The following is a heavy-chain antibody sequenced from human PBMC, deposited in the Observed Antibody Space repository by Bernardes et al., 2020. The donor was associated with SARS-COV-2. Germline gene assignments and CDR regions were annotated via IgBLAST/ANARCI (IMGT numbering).Heavy chain of an antibody. CDR1: GFTFRSYA. V-gene: IGHV3-23*01. CDR3: AKEEGIVGATFFDY. D-gene: IGHD1-26*01. Sequence: GGSLRLSCAASGFTFRSYAMSWVRQAPGKGLEWVSAISGSGGSTYYADSVKGRFTISRDNSKNTLYVQMNSLRAEDTAVYYCAKEEGIVGATFFDYWGQGTLVTVSS. J-gene: IGHJ4*02. CDR2: ISGSGGST.